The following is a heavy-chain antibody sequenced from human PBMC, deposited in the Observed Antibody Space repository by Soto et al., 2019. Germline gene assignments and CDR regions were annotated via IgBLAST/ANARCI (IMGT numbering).Heavy chain of an antibody. CDR1: VGTFSSYS. CDR2: IIPIFGTA. Sequence: SVKVSCRVSVGTFSSYSISGGRQAPGQGLEWMGGIIPIFGTANYAQKFQGRVTITADESTSTAYMELSSLRSEDTAVYYCARALGYYDSSGSTPFDPWGQGTLVTVSS. D-gene: IGHD3-22*01. J-gene: IGHJ5*02. V-gene: IGHV1-69*13. CDR3: ARALGYYDSSGSTPFDP.